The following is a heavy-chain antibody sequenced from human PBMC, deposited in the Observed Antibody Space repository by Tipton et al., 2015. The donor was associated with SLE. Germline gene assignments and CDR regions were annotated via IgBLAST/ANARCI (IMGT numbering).Heavy chain of an antibody. CDR1: GGSFSGYY. Sequence: TLSLTCAVYGGSFSGYYWSWIRQPPGKGLEWIGEINHSGSTNYNPSLKSRVTISVDTSKNQFSLKLSSVTAADTAVYYCARIVPLWSGPKGMDVWGQGTTVTVSS. J-gene: IGHJ6*02. CDR3: ARIVPLWSGPKGMDV. D-gene: IGHD3-3*01. CDR2: INHSGST. V-gene: IGHV4-34*01.